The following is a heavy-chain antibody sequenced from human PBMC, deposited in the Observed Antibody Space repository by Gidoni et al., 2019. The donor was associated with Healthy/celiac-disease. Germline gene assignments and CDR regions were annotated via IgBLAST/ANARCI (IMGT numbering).Heavy chain of an antibody. D-gene: IGHD6-13*01. CDR1: GYTFTSYD. J-gene: IGHJ5*02. CDR2: MNHNSGNT. V-gene: IGHV1-8*01. Sequence: HVQLVQSGAEVEKPRSSVTVSCNASGYTFTSYDINWVRQATGQGLEWMGWMNHNSGNTGYAPKFQGRVTMNRNTSIRTAYMELSSLRSEDTPVYYCAIAAAEGWFDPWGQGTLVTVSS. CDR3: AIAAAEGWFDP.